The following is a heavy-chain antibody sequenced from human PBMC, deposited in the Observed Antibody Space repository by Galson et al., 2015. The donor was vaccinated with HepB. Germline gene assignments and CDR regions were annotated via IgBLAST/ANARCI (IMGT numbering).Heavy chain of an antibody. J-gene: IGHJ4*02. CDR3: AREDNWNYWLY. D-gene: IGHD1-7*01. Sequence: SLRLSCAASGFTFSNYGMQWVRHGPGKGLEWVAIISYDGTDKKYADSVKGRFTISRDNSKNTLYLQLNSLRVEDTAVYYCAREDNWNYWLYWGQGTLVTVSS. V-gene: IGHV3-33*05. CDR2: ISYDGTDK. CDR1: GFTFSNYG.